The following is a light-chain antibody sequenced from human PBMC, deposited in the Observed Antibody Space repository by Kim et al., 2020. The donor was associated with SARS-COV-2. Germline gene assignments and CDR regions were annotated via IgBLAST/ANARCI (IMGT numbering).Light chain of an antibody. CDR1: QNIDTY. CDR2: DAY. Sequence: PGERATLSCRASQNIDTYLAWYQQRPGQAPRLLVYDAYNRATGVPDRFSGSGSGTDFTLTISSLESEDFSLYYCQQRNSWPPAVTFGGGTKVDIK. V-gene: IGKV3-11*01. CDR3: QQRNSWPPAVT. J-gene: IGKJ4*01.